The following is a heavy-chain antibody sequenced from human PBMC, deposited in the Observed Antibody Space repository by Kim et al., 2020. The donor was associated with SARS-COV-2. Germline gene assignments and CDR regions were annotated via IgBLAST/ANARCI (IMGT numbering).Heavy chain of an antibody. CDR2: IDPSDSFT. Sequence: GESLKISCKVSQNTLTNYWIIWVRQTPGKGLEWMGRIDPSDSFTDYSPSFQGHVTISADKSISTAYLQWRRLEASDSAMYYCARRSPYMSTWYCWFDPWG. V-gene: IGHV5-10-1*01. J-gene: IGHJ5*02. CDR3: ARRSPYMSTWYCWFDP. D-gene: IGHD6-13*01. CDR1: QNTLTNYW.